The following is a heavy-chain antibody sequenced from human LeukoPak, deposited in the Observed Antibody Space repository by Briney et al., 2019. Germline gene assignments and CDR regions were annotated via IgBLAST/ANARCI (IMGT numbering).Heavy chain of an antibody. J-gene: IGHJ4*02. CDR2: IYYSGST. V-gene: IGHV4-39*02. D-gene: IGHD3-10*01. CDR3: ATEGKMVRGVYTDY. CDR1: GGSISSSLYY. Sequence: SETLSLTCTVSGGSISSSLYYWGWIRQPPGKGLEWIGTIYYSGSTYYNPSLKGRVTISVDTSKNQFSLKVSSVTAADTAVYYCATEGKMVRGVYTDYWGQGTLVTVSS.